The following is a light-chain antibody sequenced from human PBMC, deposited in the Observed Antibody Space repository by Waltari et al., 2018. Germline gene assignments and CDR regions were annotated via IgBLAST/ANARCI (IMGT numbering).Light chain of an antibody. CDR3: MQGTHWPLT. J-gene: IGKJ4*01. CDR2: KVD. V-gene: IGKV2-30*02. Sequence: DVVMTQSPLSLPVTLGQPASLSCKSSPSLVHSDGNTSLAWFQQRPRQSPRRLIYKVDSRESGGPDRCSASGSGTEYTLKISRVEAEDVGVYYCMQGTHWPLTFGGGTKVESK. CDR1: PSLVHSDGNTS.